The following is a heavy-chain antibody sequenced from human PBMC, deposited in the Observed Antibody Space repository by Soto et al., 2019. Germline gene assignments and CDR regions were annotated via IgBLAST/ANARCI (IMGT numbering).Heavy chain of an antibody. D-gene: IGHD5-12*01. Sequence: PGGSLGLCCVASGFRFSSFGMTCVRQTPGKGLEWVSYISSSSSTIYYADSMKGRFTISRDNAKNSLYLQMNSLRAEDTAVYYCARDRRGYSGYENWGQGTLVTVSS. J-gene: IGHJ4*02. V-gene: IGHV3-48*01. CDR1: GFRFSSFG. CDR3: ARDRRGYSGYEN. CDR2: ISSSSSTI.